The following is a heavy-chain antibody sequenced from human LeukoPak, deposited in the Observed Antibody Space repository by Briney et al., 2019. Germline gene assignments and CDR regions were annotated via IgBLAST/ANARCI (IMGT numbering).Heavy chain of an antibody. V-gene: IGHV3-23*01. Sequence: GGSLRLSCAASGFTFSSYAMSWVRQAPGKGLEWVSAISGSGGSTYYADSVKGRFTISRDNSKNTLYLQMNSLRAEDTAVYYCAKSNQDSKQQLVHFDYWGQGTLVTVSS. D-gene: IGHD6-13*01. CDR3: AKSNQDSKQQLVHFDY. J-gene: IGHJ4*02. CDR2: ISGSGGST. CDR1: GFTFSSYA.